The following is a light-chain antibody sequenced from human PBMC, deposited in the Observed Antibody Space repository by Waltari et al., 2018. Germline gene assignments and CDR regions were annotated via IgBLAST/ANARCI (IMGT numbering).Light chain of an antibody. J-gene: IGKJ2*01. CDR1: QGINNY. CDR2: AAS. Sequence: AIRMTQSPSSFSASTGDRVTMTCRASQGINNYVAWYQQKPGKAPNLLIYAASTLQSGVPSSVSGSGSGTDFTLTITCLQSEDFAPYYCQQYYNYPYTFRQGTKVEI. V-gene: IGKV1-8*01. CDR3: QQYYNYPYT.